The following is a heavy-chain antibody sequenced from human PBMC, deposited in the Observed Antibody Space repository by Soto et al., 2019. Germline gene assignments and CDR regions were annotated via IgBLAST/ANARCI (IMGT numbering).Heavy chain of an antibody. D-gene: IGHD6-6*01. CDR1: GNSFSRYW. V-gene: IGHV5-51*01. CDR2: IYPGDSDT. CDR3: ARTRSFTLGFYYDGMDV. J-gene: IGHJ6*02. Sequence: GESLKISCPSSGNSFSRYWIGWVRQMPGKDLEWMGIIYPGDSDTRYSPSFQGQVTISADKSLRTAYLQWTSLKASDTALYYCARTRSFTLGFYYDGMDVWGQGTTVTVSS.